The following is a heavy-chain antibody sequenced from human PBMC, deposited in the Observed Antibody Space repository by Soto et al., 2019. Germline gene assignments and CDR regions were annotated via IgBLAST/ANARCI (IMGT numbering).Heavy chain of an antibody. Sequence: AVKVSCPASGGTFSSYAISWVRQAPGQGLEWMGGIIPIFGTAKYAQRFQGRVTITADESTSTAYMELSSLRSEDTAVYYCARDGYSRSYFDFSGTGTPVTVSS. CDR1: GGTFSSYA. J-gene: IGHJ4*02. CDR3: ARDGYSRSYFDF. D-gene: IGHD1-26*01. CDR2: IIPIFGTA. V-gene: IGHV1-69*13.